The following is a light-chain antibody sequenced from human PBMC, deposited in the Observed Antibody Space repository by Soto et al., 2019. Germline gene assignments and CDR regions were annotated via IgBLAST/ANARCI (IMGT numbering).Light chain of an antibody. CDR2: YDS. Sequence: SYELTQPPSVSVAPGKTARSTCGGNNIGSKSVHWYQQKPGQAPVLVIYYDSDRPSGIPERFSGSNSGNTATLTISRVEAGDEADYYCQVWDSSSDHLFGGGTKLTVL. CDR1: NIGSKS. V-gene: IGLV3-21*04. J-gene: IGLJ2*01. CDR3: QVWDSSSDHL.